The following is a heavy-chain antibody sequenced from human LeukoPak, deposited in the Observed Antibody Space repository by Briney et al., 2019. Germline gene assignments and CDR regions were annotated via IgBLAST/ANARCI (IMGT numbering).Heavy chain of an antibody. J-gene: IGHJ6*02. Sequence: SETLSLTCTVSGGSISSYYWGWIRQPPGKGLEWIGYIYYSGSTNYNPSPKSRVTISVDTSKNQFSLKLSSVTAADTAVYYCARGRPTVTTGSYGMGVWGQGTTVTVSS. CDR2: IYYSGST. D-gene: IGHD4-17*01. CDR1: GGSISSYY. V-gene: IGHV4-59*01. CDR3: ARGRPTVTTGSYGMGV.